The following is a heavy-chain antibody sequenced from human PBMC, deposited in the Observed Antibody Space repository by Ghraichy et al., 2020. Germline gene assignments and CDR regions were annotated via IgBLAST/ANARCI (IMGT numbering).Heavy chain of an antibody. V-gene: IGHV3-23*01. CDR1: GFTFSSYA. CDR2: LTGKGGDT. Sequence: GGSLRLSCAASGFTFSSYAMSWVRQAPGKGLEWVSSLTGKGGDTNYADSVKGRFTISRDNSKNTVFLQMNSLRAEDTAIYYCAKTGELLINHYYFYGMDVWGQGTTVTVSS. D-gene: IGHD2-15*01. CDR3: AKTGELLINHYYFYGMDV. J-gene: IGHJ6*02.